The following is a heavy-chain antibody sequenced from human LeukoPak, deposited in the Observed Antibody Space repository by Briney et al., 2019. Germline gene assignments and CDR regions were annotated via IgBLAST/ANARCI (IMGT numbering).Heavy chain of an antibody. D-gene: IGHD6-6*01. J-gene: IGHJ6*03. V-gene: IGHV3-30*18. Sequence: PGRSLRLSCAASGFTFSSYGMHWVRQAPGKGLEWVAVIWYGGSNKYYADSVKGRFTISRDNSKNTLYLQMNSLRAEDTAVYYCAKDGGSIATRVGYMDVWGKGTTVTVSS. CDR3: AKDGGSIATRVGYMDV. CDR1: GFTFSSYG. CDR2: IWYGGSNK.